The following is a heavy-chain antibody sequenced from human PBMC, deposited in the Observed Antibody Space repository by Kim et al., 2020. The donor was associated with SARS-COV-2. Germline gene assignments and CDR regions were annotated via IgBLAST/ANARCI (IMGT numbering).Heavy chain of an antibody. J-gene: IGHJ4*02. CDR3: ARVTIFGVVMGN. V-gene: IGHV3-53*01. CDR1: GFTVSSNY. CDR2: IYSGGST. D-gene: IGHD3-3*01. Sequence: GGSLRLSCAASGFTVSSNYMSWVRQAPGKGLEWVSVIYSGGSTYYADSVKGRFTISRDNSKNTLYLQMNSLRAEDTAVYYCARVTIFGVVMGNWGQGTLVTVSS.